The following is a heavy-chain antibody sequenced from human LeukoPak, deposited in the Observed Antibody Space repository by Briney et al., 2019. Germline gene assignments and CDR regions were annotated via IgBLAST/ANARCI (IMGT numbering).Heavy chain of an antibody. CDR3: ARSSVVTAMRGGYYGMDV. V-gene: IGHV1-3*01. J-gene: IGHJ6*02. Sequence: ASVKVSCKASGYTFTSYAMHWVRQAPGQRLEWMGWINAGNGNTKYSQKFQGRVTITRDTSASTAYMELSSLRSEDTAVYYCARSSVVTAMRGGYYGMDVWGQGTTVTVSS. D-gene: IGHD2-21*02. CDR2: INAGNGNT. CDR1: GYTFTSYA.